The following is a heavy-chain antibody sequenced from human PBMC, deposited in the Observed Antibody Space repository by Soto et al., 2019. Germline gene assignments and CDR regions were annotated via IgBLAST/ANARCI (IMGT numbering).Heavy chain of an antibody. Sequence: QVQLVQSGAEVKKPGASVKVSCKASGYTFTSYDINWVRQATGQGLEWMGWMNANSGNTDYAQKFQGRVTMTRNTSISTAYMELCSLRSEDTAVYYCARVYDSSGTPGYWGQGTLVTVSS. D-gene: IGHD3-22*01. V-gene: IGHV1-8*01. CDR1: GYTFTSYD. CDR3: ARVYDSSGTPGY. CDR2: MNANSGNT. J-gene: IGHJ4*02.